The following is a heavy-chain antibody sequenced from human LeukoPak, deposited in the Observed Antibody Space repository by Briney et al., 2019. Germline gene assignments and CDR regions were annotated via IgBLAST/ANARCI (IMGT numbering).Heavy chain of an antibody. CDR2: IYYSGNT. CDR3: ARRLSSSSSNWFDP. CDR1: GGSITSYS. D-gene: IGHD6-6*01. J-gene: IGHJ5*02. Sequence: KPSETLSLTCTVSGGSITSYSWNWIRQPPGKGLEWIGYIYYSGNTNYNPSLKSRVTISEDTSKNRISLNLSSVTAADTAVYYCARRLSSSSSNWFDPWGQGTLVTVSS. V-gene: IGHV4-59*08.